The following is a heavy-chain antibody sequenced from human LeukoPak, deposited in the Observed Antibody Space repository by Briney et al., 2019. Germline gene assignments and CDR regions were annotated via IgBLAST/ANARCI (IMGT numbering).Heavy chain of an antibody. V-gene: IGHV3-64*01. J-gene: IGHJ4*02. CDR3: AKELRPNDY. Sequence: GGSLRLSCAASGFTFSSYAMHWVRQAPGKGLEYVSAISSNGGSTYYANSVKGRFTISSDNSKNTLYLQMNSLRAEDTAAYFCAKELRPNDYWGQGTLVTVSS. D-gene: IGHD2-15*01. CDR2: ISSNGGST. CDR1: GFTFSSYA.